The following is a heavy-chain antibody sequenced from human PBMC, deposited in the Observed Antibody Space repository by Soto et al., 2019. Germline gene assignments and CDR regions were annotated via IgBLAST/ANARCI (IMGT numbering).Heavy chain of an antibody. CDR3: VMVDNYVTPTPKDV. CDR1: GYIFVNYG. V-gene: IGHV1-18*01. CDR2: ISPYTGNT. J-gene: IGHJ6*02. Sequence: QVQLVQSGDEVKKPGASVKVSCKASGYIFVNYGIAWVRQAPGQGLEWMGWISPYTGNTHSATKVQGRLTMTTDTSTSKAYMDMGSLTSDDTAVYYCVMVDNYVTPTPKDVWGQGTTVTVSS. D-gene: IGHD3-16*01.